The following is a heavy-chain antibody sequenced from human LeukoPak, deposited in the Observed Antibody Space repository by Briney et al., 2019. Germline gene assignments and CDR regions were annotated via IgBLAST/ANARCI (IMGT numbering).Heavy chain of an antibody. CDR2: IYYSGST. CDR3: ARDGGPIKAQLDY. D-gene: IGHD3-16*01. CDR1: GGSISSYY. Sequence: SETLSLTCTVSGGSISSYYWTWIRQPPGKGLEWIGYIYYSGSTNYNPSLKSRVTISVDTSKNQFSLNLSSVTAADTAVYYCARDGGPIKAQLDYWGQGTLVTVSS. V-gene: IGHV4-59*01. J-gene: IGHJ4*02.